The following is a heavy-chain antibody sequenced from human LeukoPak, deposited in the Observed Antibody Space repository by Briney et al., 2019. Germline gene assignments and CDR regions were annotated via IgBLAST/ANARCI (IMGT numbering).Heavy chain of an antibody. Sequence: GGSLKLSCAASGFTFSGSAMHWVRQASGKGLEWVGRIGSKANSYATAYAASVKGRFTISRDDSKNTAYLQMNSLKTEDTAVYYCARSSGYRLYNWFDPWGQGTLVTVSS. CDR3: ARSSGYRLYNWFDP. CDR1: GFTFSGSA. V-gene: IGHV3-73*01. J-gene: IGHJ5*02. D-gene: IGHD3-22*01. CDR2: IGSKANSYAT.